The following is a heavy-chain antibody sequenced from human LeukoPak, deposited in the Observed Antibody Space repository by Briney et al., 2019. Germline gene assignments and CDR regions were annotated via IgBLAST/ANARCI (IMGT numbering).Heavy chain of an antibody. CDR1: GDTFTGYY. CDR3: AYDLVVVAATPV. CDR2: INPNSGGT. V-gene: IGHV1-2*06. J-gene: IGHJ4*02. D-gene: IGHD2-15*01. Sequence: SGKVSCKASGDTFTGYYMHWVRQAPGQGLEWMGRINPNSGGTNYAQKFQGRVTMTRDTSISTAYMELSRLRSDDTAVYYCAYDLVVVAATPVCGQGTLVTVSS.